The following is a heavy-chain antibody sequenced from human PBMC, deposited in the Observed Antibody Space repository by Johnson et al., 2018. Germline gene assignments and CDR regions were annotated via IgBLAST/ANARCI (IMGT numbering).Heavy chain of an antibody. CDR2: ISSSSSYI. Sequence: EVQLVQSGGGLVKPGGSLRLSCAASGFTFSNYNVNWVRQAPGKGLEWVSSISSSSSYIYYADSVKGRFTISRDNSKNTLYRQMNSLRAEDTAVYYCANAGYVVEGDDFWSGYYTWGTYGMDVWGQGTTVTVSS. CDR1: GFTFSNYN. CDR3: ANAGYVVEGDDFWSGYYTWGTYGMDV. V-gene: IGHV3-21*04. D-gene: IGHD3-3*01. J-gene: IGHJ6*02.